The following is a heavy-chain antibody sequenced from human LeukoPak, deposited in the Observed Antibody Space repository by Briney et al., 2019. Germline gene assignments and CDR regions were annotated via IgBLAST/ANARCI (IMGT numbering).Heavy chain of an antibody. D-gene: IGHD3-16*01. J-gene: IGHJ3*01. V-gene: IGHV3-74*01. CDR1: GFSLSNHW. CDR3: ARELGRGGSAFDV. Sequence: TGGSLRLSREASGFSLSNHWMHWVRQAPGKGLVWVAHIDPDGSVANYGDSVKGRFTISRDNAKNTLYLQMDSLRAEDTAVYYCARELGRGGSAFDVWGQGTMVTVSS. CDR2: IDPDGSVA.